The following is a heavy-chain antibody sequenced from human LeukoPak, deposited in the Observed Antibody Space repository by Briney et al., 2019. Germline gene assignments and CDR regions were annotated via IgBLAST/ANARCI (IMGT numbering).Heavy chain of an antibody. CDR1: GFTFSSYG. V-gene: IGHV3-33*01. J-gene: IGHJ4*02. CDR2: IWYDGSNK. Sequence: PGGSLRLSCAASGFTFSSYGMHWVRQAPGKGLEWVAVIWYDGSNKYYADSVKGRFTISRDNSKNTLYLQMNSLRAEDTAVYYCARDLFGCSSTSCPFGGYYFDYWGQGTLVTVSS. CDR3: ARDLFGCSSTSCPFGGYYFDY. D-gene: IGHD2-2*01.